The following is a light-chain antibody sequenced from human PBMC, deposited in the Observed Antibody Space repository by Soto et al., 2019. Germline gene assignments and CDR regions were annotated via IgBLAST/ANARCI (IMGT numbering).Light chain of an antibody. CDR1: QSIITY. Sequence: EIVLTQSPATLSLPPGERATLSCRASQSIITYLAWYQQKPGQAPRLLIYDASNRATGIPDRFSGSGSETDFTLTISSLQSEDSAVYFCQQRSYWPRTFGQGTKLEIK. CDR3: QQRSYWPRT. J-gene: IGKJ2*01. CDR2: DAS. V-gene: IGKV3-11*01.